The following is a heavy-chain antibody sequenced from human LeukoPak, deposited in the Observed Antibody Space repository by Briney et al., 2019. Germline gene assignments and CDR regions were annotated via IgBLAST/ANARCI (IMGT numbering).Heavy chain of an antibody. CDR1: GYTFTSYA. D-gene: IGHD2-15*01. CDR2: INAGNGNT. V-gene: IGHV1-3*03. J-gene: IGHJ3*02. Sequence: ASVKVSCKASGYTFTSYAMHWVRQAPGQRLEWMGWINAGNGNTKYSQEFQGRVTITRDTSASTAYMELSSLRSEDMAVYYCARVSGCSGGSCYLGDAFDIWGQGTTVTVSS. CDR3: ARVSGCSGGSCYLGDAFDI.